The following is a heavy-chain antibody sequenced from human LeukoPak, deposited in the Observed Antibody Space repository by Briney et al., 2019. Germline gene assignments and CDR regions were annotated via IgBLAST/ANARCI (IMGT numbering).Heavy chain of an antibody. CDR1: GGTFSSYA. CDR3: AREAAIETGPVEVWFDP. V-gene: IGHV1-69*05. CDR2: IIPIFGTA. D-gene: IGHD2-2*01. Sequence: SVKVSCKASGGTFSSYAISWVRQAPGQGLEWMGGIIPIFGTANYAQKFQGRVTITTDESTSTAYMGLSSLRSEDTAVYYCAREAAIETGPVEVWFDPWGQGTLVTVSS. J-gene: IGHJ5*02.